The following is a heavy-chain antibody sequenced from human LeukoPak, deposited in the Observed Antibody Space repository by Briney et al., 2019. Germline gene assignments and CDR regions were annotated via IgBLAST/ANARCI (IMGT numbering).Heavy chain of an antibody. CDR2: IYYSGST. Sequence: SETLSLTCTVSGGSISSYYWSWIRQPPGKGLEWIGYIYYSGSTNYNPSLTRRVTISVDTSKNQFSLKLRSVTAADTAVYYCARVTGYMIEDYFDYWGQGILVTVSS. J-gene: IGHJ4*02. CDR3: ARVTGYMIEDYFDY. D-gene: IGHD3-9*01. CDR1: GGSISSYY. V-gene: IGHV4-59*01.